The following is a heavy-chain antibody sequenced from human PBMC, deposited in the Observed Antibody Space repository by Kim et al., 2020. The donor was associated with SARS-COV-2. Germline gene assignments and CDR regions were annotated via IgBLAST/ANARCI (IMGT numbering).Heavy chain of an antibody. CDR1: GYTFTSYY. CDR3: ARPRITIFGKLNYYYYYGMDV. Sequence: ASVKVSCKASGYTFTSYYMHWVRQAPGQGLEWMGIINPSGGSTSYAQKFQGRVTMTRDTSTSTVYMELSSLRSEDTAVYYCARPRITIFGKLNYYYYYGMDVWGQGTTVTVSS. J-gene: IGHJ6*02. V-gene: IGHV1-46*01. CDR2: INPSGGST. D-gene: IGHD3-3*01.